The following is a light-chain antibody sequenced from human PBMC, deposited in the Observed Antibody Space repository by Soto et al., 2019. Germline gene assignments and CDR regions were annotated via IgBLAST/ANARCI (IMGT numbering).Light chain of an antibody. CDR1: QDISNW. Sequence: DIQMTQSPSSVSASVGDRVTISCRASQDISNWLAWYQQKPGEAPKFLIYAASNLQSGVPSKFSDSGSGTDFTLTISSLQPEDFAVYYCQQARRFPITFVQGTRLENK. J-gene: IGKJ5*01. V-gene: IGKV1-12*01. CDR2: AAS. CDR3: QQARRFPIT.